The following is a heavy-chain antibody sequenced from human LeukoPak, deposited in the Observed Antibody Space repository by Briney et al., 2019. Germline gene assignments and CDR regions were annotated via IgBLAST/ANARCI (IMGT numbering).Heavy chain of an antibody. Sequence: ASVKVSCKASGGTFSSYAISWVRQAPGQGLEWMGGIIPILGTANYAQKFQGRATITADESTSTAYMELSSLRSEDTAVYYCARAQDPSNYDFWSGYSYNWFDPWGQGTLVTVSS. J-gene: IGHJ5*02. CDR1: GGTFSSYA. D-gene: IGHD3-3*01. CDR2: IIPILGTA. CDR3: ARAQDPSNYDFWSGYSYNWFDP. V-gene: IGHV1-69*13.